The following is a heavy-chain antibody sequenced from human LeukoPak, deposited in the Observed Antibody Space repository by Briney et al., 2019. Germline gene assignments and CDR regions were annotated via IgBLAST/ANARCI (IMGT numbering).Heavy chain of an antibody. D-gene: IGHD1-26*01. V-gene: IGHV3-9*02. CDR1: GFTSDDHA. J-gene: IGHJ4*02. CDR3: ARDPVEWELLLDY. Sequence: GGSLRLSCAVSGFTSDDHAMHWVRQASGKGLEWVAGIMWRSGSTGYADSVKGRFTISRDNARNSVYLQMNSLRVEDTAVYYCARDPVEWELLLDYWGQGTLVTVSS. CDR2: IMWRSGST.